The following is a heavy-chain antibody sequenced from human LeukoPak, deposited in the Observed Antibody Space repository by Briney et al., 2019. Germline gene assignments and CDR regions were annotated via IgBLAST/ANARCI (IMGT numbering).Heavy chain of an antibody. J-gene: IGHJ4*02. CDR2: IKQDGSEK. D-gene: IGHD3-3*01. V-gene: IGHV3-7*01. Sequence: GGSLRLSCAASGFTFSSYWMSWVRQAPGKGLEWVANIKQDGSEKYYVDSVKGRFTISRDNAKNSLYLQMNSLRAEDTAVYYCARAASEGSYYDFWSGYYRIQYYIDYWGQGTLVTVSS. CDR3: ARAASEGSYYDFWSGYYRIQYYIDY. CDR1: GFTFSSYW.